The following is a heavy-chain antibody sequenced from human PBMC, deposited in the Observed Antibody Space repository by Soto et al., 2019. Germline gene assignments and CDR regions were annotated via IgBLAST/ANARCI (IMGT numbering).Heavy chain of an antibody. V-gene: IGHV4-39*01. D-gene: IGHD3-10*01. Sequence: SETLSLTCTVSGGSISSSSYYWGWIRQPPGKGLEWIGSIYYSGRTYYNPSLKSRVTISVDTSKNQFSLKLSSVTAADTAVYYCARRLNDYGSGSYYAWFDPWGQRTLVTVSS. CDR3: ARRLNDYGSGSYYAWFDP. CDR1: GGSISSSSYY. CDR2: IYYSGRT. J-gene: IGHJ5*02.